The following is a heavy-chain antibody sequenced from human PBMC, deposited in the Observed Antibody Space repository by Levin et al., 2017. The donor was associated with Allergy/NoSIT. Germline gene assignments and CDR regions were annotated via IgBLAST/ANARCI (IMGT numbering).Heavy chain of an antibody. V-gene: IGHV3-23*01. D-gene: IGHD2-15*01. CDR2: ITGSGSTT. Sequence: GESLKISCAASGFTFSSYAMTWVRQAPGEGLEWVSTITGSGSTTYYADSVKGRFTISRDSSKNTLYLQMNSLRAEDTAVYYCAKDFHCSGGTCYSLLDSWGQGTLVTVSS. CDR3: AKDFHCSGGTCYSLLDS. J-gene: IGHJ4*02. CDR1: GFTFSSYA.